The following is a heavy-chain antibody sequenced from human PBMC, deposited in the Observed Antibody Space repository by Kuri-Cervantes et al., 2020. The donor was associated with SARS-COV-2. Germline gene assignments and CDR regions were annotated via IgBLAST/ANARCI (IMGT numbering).Heavy chain of an antibody. CDR3: ARKVEMATISH. V-gene: IGHV4-34*01. Sequence: SETLSLTCAVYGWSFSGYYWSWIRQPPGKGLEWIGEINHSGSTNYNPSLKRRVTISVDTSKNQFPLKLSSVTAADTAVYYCARKVEMATISHWGQGTLVTVSS. CDR2: INHSGST. D-gene: IGHD5-24*01. CDR1: GWSFSGYY. J-gene: IGHJ4*02.